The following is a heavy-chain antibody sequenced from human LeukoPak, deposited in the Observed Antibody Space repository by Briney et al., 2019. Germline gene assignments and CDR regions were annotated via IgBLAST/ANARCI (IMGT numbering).Heavy chain of an antibody. J-gene: IGHJ4*02. Sequence: NTSETLSLTCAVYGGSFSGYYWSWIRQPPGKGLEWIGEINHSGSTNYNPFLKSRVTISVDTSKNQFSLKLTSVTAADTAVYYCAYDDFGYYFDYWGQGTLVTVSS. D-gene: IGHD4-17*01. V-gene: IGHV4-34*01. CDR1: GGSFSGYY. CDR2: INHSGST. CDR3: AYDDFGYYFDY.